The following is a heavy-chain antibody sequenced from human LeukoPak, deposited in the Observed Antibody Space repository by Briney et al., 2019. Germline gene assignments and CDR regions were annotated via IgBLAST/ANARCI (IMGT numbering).Heavy chain of an antibody. D-gene: IGHD6-13*01. CDR2: VTGDGVNT. CDR3: VKHDSSSWYSPFDF. CDR1: GFTFNTYA. Sequence: GGSLRLSCAASGFTFNTYAMSWVRQAPGKGLECVSIVTGDGVNTYYIDSVKGRFTISRDNAENTLYLQMNSLRADDTAVYHCVKHDSSSWYSPFDFWGQGTLVTVSS. V-gene: IGHV3-23*01. J-gene: IGHJ4*02.